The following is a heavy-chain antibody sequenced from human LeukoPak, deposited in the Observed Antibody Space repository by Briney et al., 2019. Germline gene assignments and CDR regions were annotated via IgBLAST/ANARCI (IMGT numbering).Heavy chain of an antibody. CDR3: ARVNPGIAVDH. J-gene: IGHJ4*02. Sequence: SETLSLTCAVYGGSFSGYYWSWIRQPPGKGLEWIGEINHSGSTNYNPSLKSRVTISVDTSKNQFSLKLSSVTAADTAVYYCARVNPGIAVDHWGQGTLVTVSS. CDR2: INHSGST. V-gene: IGHV4-34*01. D-gene: IGHD6-19*01. CDR1: GGSFSGYY.